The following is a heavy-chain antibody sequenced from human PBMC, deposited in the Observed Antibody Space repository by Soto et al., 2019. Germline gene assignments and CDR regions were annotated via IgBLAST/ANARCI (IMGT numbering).Heavy chain of an antibody. D-gene: IGHD3-3*01. J-gene: IGHJ6*02. V-gene: IGHV1-69*13. CDR2: IIPIFGTA. Sequence: SVKVSCKASGGTFSSYAISWVRQAPGQGLEWMGGIIPIFGTANYAQKFQGRVTITADESTSTAYMELSSLGSEDTAVYYCARPGAPPPDYDFGSGSRNWYYYGMDGWGQGTTVTVSS. CDR1: GGTFSSYA. CDR3: ARPGAPPPDYDFGSGSRNWYYYGMDG.